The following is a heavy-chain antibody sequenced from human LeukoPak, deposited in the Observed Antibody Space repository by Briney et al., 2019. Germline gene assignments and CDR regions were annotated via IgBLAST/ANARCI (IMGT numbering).Heavy chain of an antibody. CDR3: AKADPVDTAMPDY. CDR1: GFTFDDYA. CDR2: ISWNSGSI. V-gene: IGHV3-9*01. Sequence: PGGSLRLSCAASGFTFDDYAMHWVRQAPGKGLEWVSGISWNSGSIGYADSVKGRFTISRDNAKNSLYLQMNSLRAEDTALHYCAKADPVDTAMPDYWGQGTLVTVSS. D-gene: IGHD5-18*01. J-gene: IGHJ4*02.